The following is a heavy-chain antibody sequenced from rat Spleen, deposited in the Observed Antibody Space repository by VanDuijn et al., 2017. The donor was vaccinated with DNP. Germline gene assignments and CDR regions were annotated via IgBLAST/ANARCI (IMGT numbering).Heavy chain of an antibody. CDR3: VKDVRGGSAFDY. CDR2: INTDGGST. CDR1: GFTFSRYW. V-gene: IGHV5-58*01. J-gene: IGHJ2*01. Sequence: EVQLVETGGGLVQPGKSLKLSCVASGFTFSRYWMYWIRQTPGKGLEWLSSINTDGGSTFYPDSVKGRFTISRDNAENTVYLQMNSLRSEDTATYYCVKDVRGGSAFDYWGQGVMVTVSS. D-gene: IGHD1-11*01.